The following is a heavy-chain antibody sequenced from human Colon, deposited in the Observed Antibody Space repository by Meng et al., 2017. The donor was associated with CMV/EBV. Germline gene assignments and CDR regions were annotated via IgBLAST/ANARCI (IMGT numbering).Heavy chain of an antibody. J-gene: IGHJ5*02. CDR2: IFYTGTT. V-gene: IGHV4-61*01. Sequence: WSVSCDSVSSGRYYWSWIRQPPGKGLEWIGYIFYTGTTKYNPSLKSRVTISLDTSKNEFSLNLRSVSAADTAVYYCANYTSDWFDPWGQGTLVTVSS. CDR1: CDSVSSGRYY. CDR3: ANYTSDWFDP. D-gene: IGHD3-10*01.